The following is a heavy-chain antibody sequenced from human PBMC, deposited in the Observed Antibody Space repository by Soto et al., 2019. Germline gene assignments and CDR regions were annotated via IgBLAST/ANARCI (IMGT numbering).Heavy chain of an antibody. Sequence: QVQLQESGPGLVKPSQTLSLICTVSGDSISSGSYCWSWIRQHPGKGLEWIGYIYFRGKTYYIPSLKSRATISVDTSKNQFSLKLTSVIAADTGVYFCARNPWRVARFDYWGQGILVTVSS. CDR1: GDSISSGSYC. D-gene: IGHD5-12*01. CDR2: IYFRGKT. J-gene: IGHJ4*02. V-gene: IGHV4-31*03. CDR3: ARNPWRVARFDY.